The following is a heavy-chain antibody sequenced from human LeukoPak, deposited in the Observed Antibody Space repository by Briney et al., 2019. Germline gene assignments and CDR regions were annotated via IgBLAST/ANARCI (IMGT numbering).Heavy chain of an antibody. D-gene: IGHD1-26*01. V-gene: IGHV3-33*01. CDR3: AREWDSKKKGIDY. CDR2: IWYDGSNK. Sequence: PGGSLRLSCAASGFTFSSYGMHWVRQALGKGLEWVAVIWYDGSNKYYADSVKGRFTISRDNSKNTLYLQMNSLRAEDTAVYYCAREWDSKKKGIDYWGQGTLVTVSS. J-gene: IGHJ4*02. CDR1: GFTFSSYG.